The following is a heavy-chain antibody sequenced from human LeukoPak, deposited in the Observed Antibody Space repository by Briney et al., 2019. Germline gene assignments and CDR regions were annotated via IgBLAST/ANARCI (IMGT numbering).Heavy chain of an antibody. J-gene: IGHJ6*03. CDR2: IIPIFGTA. CDR3: ATPIVVVPAAMPNYYMDV. Sequence: SVKVSCKASGGTFSSYAISRVRQAPGQGLEWMGGIIPIFGTANYARKFQGRVTITADESTSTAYMELSSLRSEDTAVYYCATPIVVVPAAMPNYYMDVWGKGTTVTVSS. CDR1: GGTFSSYA. V-gene: IGHV1-69*13. D-gene: IGHD2-2*01.